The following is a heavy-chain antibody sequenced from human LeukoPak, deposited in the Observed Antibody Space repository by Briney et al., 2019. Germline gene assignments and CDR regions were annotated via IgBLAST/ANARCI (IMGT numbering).Heavy chain of an antibody. V-gene: IGHV4-4*07. CDR3: ARKVESGWFDP. Sequence: PSETLSLTCTVSGGSISSYYWSWIRQPAGKGLEWIGRIYISGSTNYNPSLKSRVTTSVDMSKNQFSLKLSSVTAADTAVYYCARKVESGWFDPWGQGTLVTVSS. J-gene: IGHJ5*02. D-gene: IGHD3-10*01. CDR1: GGSISSYY. CDR2: IYISGST.